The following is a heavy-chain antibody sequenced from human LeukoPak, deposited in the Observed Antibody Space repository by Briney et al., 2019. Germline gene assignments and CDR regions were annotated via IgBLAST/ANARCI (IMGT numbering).Heavy chain of an antibody. CDR1: GGSIRNYF. D-gene: IGHD3-10*01. J-gene: IGHJ6*02. Sequence: SETLSLTCTVSGGSIRNYFWSWVRQSPGKGLEWIGYLYYSGGTNYNPSLKSRITVSGDTSKNQFSLKLTSVTPADTAVYYCARHTYYYDARSSYPYYYGMDVWGQGTTVTVSS. V-gene: IGHV4-59*01. CDR2: LYYSGGT. CDR3: ARHTYYYDARSSYPYYYGMDV.